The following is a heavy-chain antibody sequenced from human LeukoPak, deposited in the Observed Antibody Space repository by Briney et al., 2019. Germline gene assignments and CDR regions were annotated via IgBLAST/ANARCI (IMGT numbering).Heavy chain of an antibody. Sequence: SETLSLTCTVSGGSISSGSYYWSWIRQPAGKGLEWIGRIYTSGSTNYNPSLKSRVTISVDTSKNQFSLKLSSVTAADTAVYYCARWAGTLIDYWGQGTLTTVSS. J-gene: IGHJ4*02. D-gene: IGHD6-19*01. CDR2: IYTSGST. CDR3: ARWAGTLIDY. CDR1: GGSISSGSYY. V-gene: IGHV4-61*02.